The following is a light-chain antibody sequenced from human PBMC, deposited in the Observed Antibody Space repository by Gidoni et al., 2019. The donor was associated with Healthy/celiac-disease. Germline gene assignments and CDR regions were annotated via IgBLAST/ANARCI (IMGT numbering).Light chain of an antibody. CDR1: SSDVGGYNY. J-gene: IGLJ1*01. Sequence: QSALTQPASVSGSPGQSITISCTGTSSDVGGYNYVSWYQQHPGKAPKLMIYEVSNRPSGVSNLFTGSESGNTASLTISGLQAEDEADYYCSAYTSSSTLVFGTGTKVTVL. V-gene: IGLV2-14*01. CDR3: SAYTSSSTLV. CDR2: EVS.